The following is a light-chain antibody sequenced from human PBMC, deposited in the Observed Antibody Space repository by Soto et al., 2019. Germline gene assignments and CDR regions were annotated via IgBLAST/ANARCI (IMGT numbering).Light chain of an antibody. J-gene: IGLJ7*01. V-gene: IGLV1-47*01. CDR3: ATWDDTLSAVV. CDR2: RTD. CDR1: SSNIEANF. Sequence: QLVLTQPPSASGTPGQRVSISCSGSSSNIEANFVYWYQQLPRAAPKLLLYRTDQRPSGVPDRFSGSKSGSSASLAISGLQSEDEADYFCATWDDTLSAVVFGGGTQLTVL.